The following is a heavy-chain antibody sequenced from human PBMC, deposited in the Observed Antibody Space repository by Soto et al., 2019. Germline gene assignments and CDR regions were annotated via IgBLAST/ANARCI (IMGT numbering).Heavy chain of an antibody. CDR3: ARDQVAAAGKVKAFDI. CDR1: GFTFSSYS. CDR2: ISSSSSYI. D-gene: IGHD6-13*01. Sequence: GGSLRLSCAASGFTFSSYSMNWVRQAPGKGLEWVSSISSSSSYIYYADSVKGRFTISRDNAKNSLYLQMNSLRAEDTAVYYCARDQVAAAGKVKAFDIWGQGTMVTVSS. J-gene: IGHJ3*02. V-gene: IGHV3-21*01.